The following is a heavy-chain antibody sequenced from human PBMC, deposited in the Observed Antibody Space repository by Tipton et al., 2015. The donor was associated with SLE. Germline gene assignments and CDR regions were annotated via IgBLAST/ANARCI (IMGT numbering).Heavy chain of an antibody. CDR2: ITTNGGST. J-gene: IGHJ4*02. Sequence: GSLRLSCTASGFTVSSNYMSWVRQAPGKGLEYVSTITTNGGSTYYADSVRGRFTISRDNSKNTLYLQMSSLRAEDTAVYYCVKEGDYYGSGSYYLPFDYWGQGTLVTVSS. CDR3: VKEGDYYGSGSYYLPFDY. D-gene: IGHD3-10*01. V-gene: IGHV3-64D*06. CDR1: GFTVSSNY.